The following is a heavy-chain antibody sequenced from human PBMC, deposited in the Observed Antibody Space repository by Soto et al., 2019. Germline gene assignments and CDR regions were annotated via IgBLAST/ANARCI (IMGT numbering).Heavy chain of an antibody. CDR3: VSDRGYGHASVPYS. J-gene: IGHJ4*02. CDR1: GFAFGSYG. D-gene: IGHD5-18*01. CDR2: ISYDGSLQ. Sequence: AQLVETGGGVVQPGKSLRRSCAASGFAFGSYGMHWVRQAPGTGLEWVAVISYDGSLQHYADSVKGRFTISRDNSKNMVLLQISSLRAEDTAVYYCVSDRGYGHASVPYSWGQGTLVSVSS. V-gene: IGHV3-30*03.